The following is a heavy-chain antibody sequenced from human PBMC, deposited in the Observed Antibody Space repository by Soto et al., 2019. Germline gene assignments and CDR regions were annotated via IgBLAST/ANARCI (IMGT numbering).Heavy chain of an antibody. CDR3: ARAPPGRLLNYYSDYYIGV. CDR2: INAGNDNT. CDR1: GYTFTTYA. V-gene: IGHV1-3*01. Sequence: QVQLVQSGAEVEEPGASVTVSCKASGYTFTTYAMHWVRQAPGQRLEWMGRINAGNDNTTYSELFQGRTTITRDTAASTAHIELSSLISEDTAVYYCARAPPGRLLNYYSDYYIGVCGKGTTVTVSS. D-gene: IGHD1-26*01. J-gene: IGHJ6*03.